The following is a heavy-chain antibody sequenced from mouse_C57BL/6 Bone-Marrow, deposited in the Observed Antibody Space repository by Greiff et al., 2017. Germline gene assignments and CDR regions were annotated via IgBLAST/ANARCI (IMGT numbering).Heavy chain of an antibody. CDR2: IRNKANGYTT. D-gene: IGHD1-1*01. CDR3: ARSYYYYGSSPFAY. J-gene: IGHJ3*01. CDR1: GFTFTDYY. Sequence: EVQRVESGGGLVQPGGSLSLSCAASGFTFTDYYMSWVRQPPGKALEWLGFIRNKANGYTTAYSASVKGRFTISRDNSQSILYLQMNALRAEDSATYYCARSYYYYGSSPFAYWGQGTLVTVAA. V-gene: IGHV7-3*01.